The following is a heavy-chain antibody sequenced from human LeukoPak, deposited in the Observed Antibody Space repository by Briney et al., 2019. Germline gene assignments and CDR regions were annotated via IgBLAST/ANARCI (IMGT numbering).Heavy chain of an antibody. CDR1: RDSVSSNSAA. J-gene: IGHJ4*02. Sequence: SQTLSLTCAISRDSVSSNSAAWNWIRQSPSIDLEWLGRTYYRSKWYNDYAVSVKSRITINPDTSKNQFSLQLNSVTPEDTAVYYCARDRVISGSYALDYWGQGTLVTVSS. V-gene: IGHV6-1*01. CDR2: TYYRSKWYN. D-gene: IGHD1-26*01. CDR3: ARDRVISGSYALDY.